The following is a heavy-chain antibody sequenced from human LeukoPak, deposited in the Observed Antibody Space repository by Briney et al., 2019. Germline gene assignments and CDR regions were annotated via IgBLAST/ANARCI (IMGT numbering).Heavy chain of an antibody. CDR1: GGSISSYY. D-gene: IGHD1-26*01. Sequence: SETLSLTCTVSGGSISSYYWRWIRQPPGKGLEWIGYIYTSGSTNYNPSLKSRVTISVDTSKNQFSLKLSSVTAADTAVYYCARGGASVGAPARYYYYYGMDVWGQGNTVTVSS. V-gene: IGHV4-4*09. J-gene: IGHJ6*01. CDR2: IYTSGST. CDR3: ARGGASVGAPARYYYYYGMDV.